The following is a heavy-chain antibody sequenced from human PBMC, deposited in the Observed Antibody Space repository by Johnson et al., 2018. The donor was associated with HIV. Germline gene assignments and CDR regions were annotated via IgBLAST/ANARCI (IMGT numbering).Heavy chain of an antibody. D-gene: IGHD6-13*01. Sequence: VQLVESGGGWVKPGGSLRLSCAASGFSFSDYYMSWVRQAPGKGLEWVSVIYSGGSTYYADSVKGRFTISRDNSKNTLYLQMNSLRAEDTAVYYCASLSSSLFGAFDIWGQGTMVTVSS. CDR1: GFSFSDYY. CDR2: IYSGGST. V-gene: IGHV3-66*01. J-gene: IGHJ3*02. CDR3: ASLSSSLFGAFDI.